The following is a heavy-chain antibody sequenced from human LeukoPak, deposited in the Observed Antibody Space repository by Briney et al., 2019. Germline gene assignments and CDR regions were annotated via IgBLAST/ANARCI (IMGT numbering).Heavy chain of an antibody. J-gene: IGHJ4*02. CDR3: AREYDFWSGSLDY. CDR1: GGTFSSYA. D-gene: IGHD3-3*01. Sequence: GASVKVSCKASGGTFSSYAISWVRQAPGQGLEWMGGIIPIFGTANYAQKFQGRVTITTDESTSTAYMELSSLRSEDTAVYYCAREYDFWSGSLDYWGQGTLVTVSS. CDR2: IIPIFGTA. V-gene: IGHV1-69*05.